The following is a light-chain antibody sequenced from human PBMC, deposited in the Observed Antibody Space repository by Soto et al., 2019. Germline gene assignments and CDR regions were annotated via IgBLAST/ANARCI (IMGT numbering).Light chain of an antibody. CDR3: AAWDDSLSGSYV. V-gene: IGLV1-47*01. CDR1: SSSIGSNY. J-gene: IGLJ1*01. CDR2: RNN. Sequence: QSVLTQPPSASETPGQRVTISCSGSSSSIGSNYVYWYQQLPGTAPKLLIYRNNQRPSGVPDRFSGSKSGTSASLAISGLRSEDEADYYCAAWDDSLSGSYVFGTGTKLPS.